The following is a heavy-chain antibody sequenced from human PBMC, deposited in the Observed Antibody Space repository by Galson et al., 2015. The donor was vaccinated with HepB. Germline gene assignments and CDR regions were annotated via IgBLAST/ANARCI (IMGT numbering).Heavy chain of an antibody. CDR3: ARESYGETYPGYYYYYGLDV. J-gene: IGHJ6*02. D-gene: IGHD4-17*01. CDR2: ISSSASPI. V-gene: IGHV3-11*01. Sequence: SLRLSCAASGFTFSDYYMSWIRQAPGKGLEWVSYISSSASPIYYADSVKGRFTVSRDNAKNSLYLQMNSLRAEDTAVYYCARESYGETYPGYYYYYGLDVWGQGTTVTVSS. CDR1: GFTFSDYY.